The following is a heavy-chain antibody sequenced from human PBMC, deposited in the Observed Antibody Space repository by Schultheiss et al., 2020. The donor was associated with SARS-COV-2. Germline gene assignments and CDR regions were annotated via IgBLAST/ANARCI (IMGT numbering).Heavy chain of an antibody. CDR1: GGSISSGGYS. CDR3: AREQWELGWFDP. J-gene: IGHJ5*02. D-gene: IGHD1-26*01. Sequence: SETLSLTCAVSGGSISSGGYSWSWIRQPAGKGLEWIGRIYTSGSTNYNPSLKSRVTMSVDTSKNQFSLKLSSVTAADTAVYYCAREQWELGWFDPWGQGTLVTVSS. CDR2: IYTSGST. V-gene: IGHV4-61*02.